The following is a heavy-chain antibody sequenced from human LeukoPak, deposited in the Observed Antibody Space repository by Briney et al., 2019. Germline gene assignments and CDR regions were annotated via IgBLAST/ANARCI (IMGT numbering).Heavy chain of an antibody. CDR2: IRYDGSNK. Sequence: GGSLRLSCAASGFTFSSYGMHWVRQAPGKGLEWVAFIRYDGSNKYYADSVKGRFIISRDNSKNTLYLQMNSLRAEDTAVYYCAKGYSGYDWSLVDYWGQGTLVTVSS. D-gene: IGHD5-12*01. CDR3: AKGYSGYDWSLVDY. J-gene: IGHJ4*02. V-gene: IGHV3-30*02. CDR1: GFTFSSYG.